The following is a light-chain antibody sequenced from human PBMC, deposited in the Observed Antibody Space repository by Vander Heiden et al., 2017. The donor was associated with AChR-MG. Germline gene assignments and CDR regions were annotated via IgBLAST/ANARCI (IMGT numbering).Light chain of an antibody. CDR1: QSVSNN. V-gene: IGKV3-15*01. Sequence: EIVMTQSPATLSVSPGERATLSCRASQSVSNNLAWYQQKPGQAPRLLIYGASTRATGIPARFSGSGSGTEFTLTISSLQSEDFAVYYCQQDNNWPLTFGGRTKVEIK. CDR3: QQDNNWPLT. J-gene: IGKJ4*01. CDR2: GAS.